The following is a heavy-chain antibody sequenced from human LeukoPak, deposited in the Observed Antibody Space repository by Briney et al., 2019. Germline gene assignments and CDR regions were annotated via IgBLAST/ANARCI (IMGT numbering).Heavy chain of an antibody. CDR3: ARDLFKAAYCGGDCYSTIGY. CDR2: INPSGGST. V-gene: IGHV1-46*01. D-gene: IGHD2-21*02. Sequence: ASVKVSCKASGYTFTSYYMHWVRQAPGQGLEWMGIINPSGGSTSYAQKFQGRVTMTRDTSTSTVYMELSSLRSEDTAVYYCARDLFKAAYCGGDCYSTIGYWGQGTLVTVSS. CDR1: GYTFTSYY. J-gene: IGHJ4*02.